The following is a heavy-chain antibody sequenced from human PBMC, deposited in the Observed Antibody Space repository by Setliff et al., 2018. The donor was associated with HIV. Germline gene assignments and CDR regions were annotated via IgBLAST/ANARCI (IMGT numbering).Heavy chain of an antibody. CDR1: GYTFTSYD. V-gene: IGHV1-18*01. CDR3: AREIGDYYDSSGYYPPTDYYYGMDV. D-gene: IGHD3-22*01. CDR2: ISAYNGNT. J-gene: IGHJ6*02. Sequence: RASVKVSCKASGYTFTSYDISWVRQAPGQGLEWMGWISAYNGNTNYAQKLQGRVTMTTDTSTSTAYMELRSLRSDDTAVYYCAREIGDYYDSSGYYPPTDYYYGMDVWGQGTTGTVSS.